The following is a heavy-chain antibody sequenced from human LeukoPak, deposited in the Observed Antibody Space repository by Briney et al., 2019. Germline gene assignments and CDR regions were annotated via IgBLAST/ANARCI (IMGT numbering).Heavy chain of an antibody. CDR3: ARDQGLLGTDY. Sequence: PSETLSLTCTVSGGSISSGSYYWNWIRQPPGKGLEWIGYIYYSGSTYYNPSLKSRITISLDTSKNQFSLKLSPVTAADTAVYYCARDQGLLGTDYWGQGTLVTVSS. CDR2: IYYSGST. J-gene: IGHJ4*02. D-gene: IGHD6-19*01. CDR1: GGSISSGSYY. V-gene: IGHV4-30-4*08.